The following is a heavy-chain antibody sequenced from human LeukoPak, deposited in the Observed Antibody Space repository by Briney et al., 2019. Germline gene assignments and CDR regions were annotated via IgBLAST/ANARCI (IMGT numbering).Heavy chain of an antibody. CDR1: GYTFTSYG. CDR2: ISAYNGNT. J-gene: IGHJ6*02. CDR3: ARDGEAGFLEWFIPYYYYGMDV. Sequence: ASVKVSCKASGYTFTSYGISWVRQAPGQGLEWMGWISAYNGNTNYAQKLQGRVTMTTDTSTSTAYMELSRLRSDDTAVYYCARDGEAGFLEWFIPYYYYGMDVWGQGTTVTVSS. D-gene: IGHD3-3*01. V-gene: IGHV1-18*01.